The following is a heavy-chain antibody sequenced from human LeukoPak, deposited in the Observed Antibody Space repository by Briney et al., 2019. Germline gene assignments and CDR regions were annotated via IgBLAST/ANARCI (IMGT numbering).Heavy chain of an antibody. J-gene: IGHJ4*02. CDR2: LYSGGNT. V-gene: IGHV3-53*01. CDR1: GFAVSSNS. Sequence: GGSLRLSCAASGFAVSSNSMSWVRQAPGKGLEWVSVLYSGGNTYYADSVKGRFTISRDNSKNTLYLQMNSLRTEDTAVYYCARDRSDGFDYWGQGTLVTVSS. CDR3: ARDRSDGFDY.